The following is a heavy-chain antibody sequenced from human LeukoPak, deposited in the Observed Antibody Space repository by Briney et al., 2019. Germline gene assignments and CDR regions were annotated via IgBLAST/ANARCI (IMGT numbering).Heavy chain of an antibody. J-gene: IGHJ4*02. Sequence: GMSLRLSCAASGLTFSNYGIHWVRQAPGKGLEWVAVVWYDGTNRYYADSVKGRFTISRDNSKNTLYLQMNSLRADDTAVYFCAKDCSGGSCSYFDYGGQGTLVTVSS. D-gene: IGHD2-15*01. CDR2: VWYDGTNR. V-gene: IGHV3-33*06. CDR3: AKDCSGGSCSYFDY. CDR1: GLTFSNYG.